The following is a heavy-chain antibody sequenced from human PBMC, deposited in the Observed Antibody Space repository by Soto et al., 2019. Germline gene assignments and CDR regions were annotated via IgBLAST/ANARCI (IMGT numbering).Heavy chain of an antibody. CDR2: ISGSGGST. V-gene: IGHV3-23*01. D-gene: IGHD1-26*01. CDR1: GFTFSSYA. CDR3: AKVPVEAATSDYYYYSGMDV. Sequence: EVQLLESGGGLVQPGGSLRLSCAASGFTFSSYAMSWVSQAPGKGLEWVSAISGSGGSTYYADSVKGRFTISRDNSKNTLYLQMNSLRAEETAVYYCAKVPVEAATSDYYYYSGMDVWGQGTTVTVSS. J-gene: IGHJ6*02.